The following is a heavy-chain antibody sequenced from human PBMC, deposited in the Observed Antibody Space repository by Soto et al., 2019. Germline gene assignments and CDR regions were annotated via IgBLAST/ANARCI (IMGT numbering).Heavy chain of an antibody. V-gene: IGHV3-73*01. Sequence: PGGSLRLSCAASGFTFSGSAMHWVRQASGKGLEWVGRIRSKANSYATAYAASVKGRFTISRDDSKNTAYLQMNSLKTEDTAVYYCTRPYSSSSSPFDPWGQGTLVTVSS. CDR2: IRSKANSYAT. CDR1: GFTFSGSA. J-gene: IGHJ5*02. D-gene: IGHD6-13*01. CDR3: TRPYSSSSSPFDP.